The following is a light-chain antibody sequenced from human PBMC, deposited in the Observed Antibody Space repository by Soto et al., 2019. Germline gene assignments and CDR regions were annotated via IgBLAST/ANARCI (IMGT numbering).Light chain of an antibody. J-gene: IGKJ1*01. CDR1: QSVSSSQ. CDR2: GAS. V-gene: IGKV3-20*01. Sequence: EIVLTQSPGTLSLSAGERATLSCRASQSVSSSQLAWYQQKPGQAPKLLIYGASSRHPGIPDRFSGSGSGTDFTLTISRLEAEDSAVYYCQQYGRSPRTFGQGTKVDIK. CDR3: QQYGRSPRT.